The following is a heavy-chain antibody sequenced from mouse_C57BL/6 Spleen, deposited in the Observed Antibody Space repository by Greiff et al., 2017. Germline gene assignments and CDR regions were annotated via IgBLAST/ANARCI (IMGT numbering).Heavy chain of an antibody. CDR1: GFTFSSYA. V-gene: IGHV5-4*01. J-gene: IGHJ1*03. Sequence: EVKLMESGGGLVKPGGSLKLSCAASGFTFSSYAMSWVRQTPEKRLEWVATISDGGSYTYYPDNVKGRFTISRDNAKNNLYLQMSHRKAEDTAMYYWARDGRSYWYFDVWGTGTTVTVSS. CDR2: ISDGGSYT. CDR3: ARDGRSYWYFDV.